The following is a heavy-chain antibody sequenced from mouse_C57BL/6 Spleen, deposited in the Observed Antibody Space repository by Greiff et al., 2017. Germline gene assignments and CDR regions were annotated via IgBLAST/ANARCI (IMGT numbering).Heavy chain of an antibody. J-gene: IGHJ4*01. CDR2: IDPETGGT. Sequence: VKLVESGAELVRPGASVTLSCKASGYTFTDYEMHWVKQTPVHGLEWIGAIDPETGGTAYNQKFKGKAILTADKSSSTAYMELRSLTSEDSAVYYCTRRGLLPPYAMDYWGQGTSVTVSS. CDR3: TRRGLLPPYAMDY. V-gene: IGHV1-15*01. CDR1: GYTFTDYE. D-gene: IGHD2-10*01.